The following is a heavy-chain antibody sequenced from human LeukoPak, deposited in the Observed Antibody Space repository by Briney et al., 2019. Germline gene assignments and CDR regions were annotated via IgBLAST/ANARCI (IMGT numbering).Heavy chain of an antibody. CDR2: IYTSGST. CDR3: AREASGSYWGVFDY. D-gene: IGHD1-26*01. J-gene: IGHJ4*02. V-gene: IGHV4-4*07. CDR1: GGSISSYY. Sequence: SETLSLTCTVSGGSISSYYWSWIRQPAGKGLEWIGRIYTSGSTNYNPSLKSRVTMSVDTSKNQCSLKLSSVTAADTAVYYCAREASGSYWGVFDYWGQGTLVTVSS.